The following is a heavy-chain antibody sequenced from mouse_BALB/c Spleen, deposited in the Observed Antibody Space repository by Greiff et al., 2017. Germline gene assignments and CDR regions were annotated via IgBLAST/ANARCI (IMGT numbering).Heavy chain of an antibody. Sequence: EVQLVESGPGLVKPSQSLSLTCSVTGYSITSGYYWNWIRQFPGNKLEWMGYISYDGSNNYNPSLKNRISITRDTSKNQFFLKLNSVTTEDTATYYCATGGYYWFAYWGQGTLVTVSA. CDR3: ATGGYYWFAY. CDR1: GYSITSGYY. CDR2: ISYDGSN. V-gene: IGHV3-6*02. D-gene: IGHD2-12*01. J-gene: IGHJ3*01.